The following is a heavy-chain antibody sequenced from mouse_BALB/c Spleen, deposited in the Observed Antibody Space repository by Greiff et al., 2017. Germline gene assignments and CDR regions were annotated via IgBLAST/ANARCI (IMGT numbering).Heavy chain of an antibody. J-gene: IGHJ4*01. CDR1: GFNIKDTY. CDR2: IDPANGNT. CDR3: ASTHDGYNYYAMDY. Sequence: EVKLVESGAELVKPGASVKLSCTASGFNIKDTYMHWVKQRPEQGLEWIGRIDPANGNTKYDPKFQGKATITADTSSNTAYLQLSSLTSEDTAVYYCASTHDGYNYYAMDYGGQGTAVTVSS. D-gene: IGHD2-3*01. V-gene: IGHV14-3*02.